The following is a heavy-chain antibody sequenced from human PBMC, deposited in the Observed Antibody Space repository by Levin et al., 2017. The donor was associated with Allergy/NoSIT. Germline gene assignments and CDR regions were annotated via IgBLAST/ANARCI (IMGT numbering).Heavy chain of an antibody. Sequence: GASVKVSCKTSGYTFTGYYIHWVRQAPGQGLEWLGWINPSSGDTNYAQKFQGRVTMTRDTSTTTAYVALSGLISEDTAVYYCARVQDYGDPVDAFDVWGQGTMVTVSS. CDR1: GYTFTGYY. CDR3: ARVQDYGDPVDAFDV. D-gene: IGHD4-17*01. CDR2: INPSSGDT. J-gene: IGHJ3*01. V-gene: IGHV1-2*02.